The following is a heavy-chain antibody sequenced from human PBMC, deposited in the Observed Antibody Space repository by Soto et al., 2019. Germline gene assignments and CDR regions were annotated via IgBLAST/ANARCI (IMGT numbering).Heavy chain of an antibody. Sequence: PGGSLRLSCAASGFTFSSYAMSWVRQAPGKGLEWVSAISGSGGSTYYADSVKGRFTISRDNSKNTLYLQMNSLRAEDTAVYYCAGDSAGVRGEPQFDYWGQGTLVTVSS. J-gene: IGHJ4*02. V-gene: IGHV3-23*01. D-gene: IGHD3-10*01. CDR1: GFTFSSYA. CDR3: AGDSAGVRGEPQFDY. CDR2: ISGSGGST.